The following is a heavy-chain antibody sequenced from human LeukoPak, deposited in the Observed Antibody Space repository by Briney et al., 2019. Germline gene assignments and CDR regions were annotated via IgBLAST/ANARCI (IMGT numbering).Heavy chain of an antibody. Sequence: ASVKVSCKASGGTFSSYAISWVRQAPGQGLEWMGGIIPIFGTANYAQKFQGRVTITADESTSTAYMELSSLRSEDTAVYYCARDGGGYSSFPYMDVWGKGTTVTVSS. CDR3: ARDGGGYSSFPYMDV. CDR2: IIPIFGTA. CDR1: GGTFSSYA. J-gene: IGHJ6*03. V-gene: IGHV1-69*13. D-gene: IGHD6-13*01.